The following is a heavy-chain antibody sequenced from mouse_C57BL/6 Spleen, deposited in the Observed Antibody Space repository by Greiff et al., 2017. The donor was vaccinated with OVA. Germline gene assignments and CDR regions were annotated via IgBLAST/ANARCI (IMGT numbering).Heavy chain of an antibody. D-gene: IGHD2-1*01. CDR3: ARHSIYYGNYEAMDY. V-gene: IGHV5-12*01. Sequence: EVKLMESGGGLVQPGGSLKLSCAASGFTFSDYYMYWVRQTPEKRLEWVAYISNGGGSTYYPDTVKGRFTISRDNAKNTLYLQMSRLKSEDTAMHYCARHSIYYGNYEAMDYWGQGTSVTVSS. CDR2: ISNGGGST. J-gene: IGHJ4*01. CDR1: GFTFSDYY.